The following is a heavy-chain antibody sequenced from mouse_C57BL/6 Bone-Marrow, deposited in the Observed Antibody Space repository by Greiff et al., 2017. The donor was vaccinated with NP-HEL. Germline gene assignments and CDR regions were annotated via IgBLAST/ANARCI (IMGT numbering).Heavy chain of an antibody. Sequence: QVQLQQPGAELVKPGASVKLSCKASGYTFTSYWMHWVKQRPGQGLEWIGMIHPNSGSTNYNEKFKSKATLTVDKSSSTACMQLSSLTSEDSAVYYCARYDGNDAYCYFDVWGTGTTVTVSA. V-gene: IGHV1-64*01. D-gene: IGHD2-2*01. CDR3: ARYDGNDAYCYFDV. J-gene: IGHJ1*03. CDR2: IHPNSGST. CDR1: GYTFTSYW.